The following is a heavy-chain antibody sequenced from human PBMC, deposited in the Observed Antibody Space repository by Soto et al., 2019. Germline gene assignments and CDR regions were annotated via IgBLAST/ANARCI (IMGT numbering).Heavy chain of an antibody. J-gene: IGHJ4*02. CDR1: GGSISSGDYY. D-gene: IGHD3-9*01. CDR3: ARAETFEWSLSY. Sequence: SETLSLTCTVSGGSISSGDYYWSWIRQPPGKGLEWIGYIYYSGSTYYNPSLKSRVTISVDTSKNQFSLKLSSVTAADTAVYYCARAETFEWSLSYWGQGTLVTVSS. CDR2: IYYSGST. V-gene: IGHV4-30-4*01.